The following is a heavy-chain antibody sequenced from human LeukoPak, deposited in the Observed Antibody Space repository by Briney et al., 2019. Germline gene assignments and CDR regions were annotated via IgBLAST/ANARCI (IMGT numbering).Heavy chain of an antibody. CDR2: IKSKVDGGTV. CDR3: TKDPPLTGGVYSAY. Sequence: PGGSLRLSCAASGFIVSSRYMSWVRQAPGKGLEWVGRIKSKVDGGTVDYAAPVKGRFTISRDDSKSTLYLQLNSLKTEDSAVYYCTKDPPLTGGVYSAYWGQGTLVTVSS. J-gene: IGHJ4*02. CDR1: GFIVSSRY. V-gene: IGHV3-15*01. D-gene: IGHD7-27*01.